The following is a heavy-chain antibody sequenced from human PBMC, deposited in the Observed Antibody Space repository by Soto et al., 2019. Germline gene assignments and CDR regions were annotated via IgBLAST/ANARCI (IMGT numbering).Heavy chain of an antibody. D-gene: IGHD3-16*01. CDR3: AGDGVRATAFWGYLEH. CDR1: GFTFSGYG. V-gene: IGHV3-33*01. J-gene: IGHJ5*02. Sequence: QVQLVESGGGVVQPGRSLRLSCVASGFTFSGYGMHWVRQAPGKGLEWVAIIRYDGSNRYYAGFVRGRFAISRDNSKNTLFLQMDSQGEEETAVYYCAGDGVRATAFWGYLEHWGQGALVTVSS. CDR2: IRYDGSNR.